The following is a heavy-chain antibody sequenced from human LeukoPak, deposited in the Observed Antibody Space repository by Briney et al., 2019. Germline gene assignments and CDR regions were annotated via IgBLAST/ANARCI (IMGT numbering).Heavy chain of an antibody. CDR1: GYSISSGYY. Sequence: SETLSLTCTVSGYSISSGYYWGWIRQPPGKGLEWIGSIYHSGSTYYNPSLKSRVTISVDTSKNQFSLKLSSVTAADTAVYYCARADDSSGYSLADAFDIWGQGTMVTVSS. D-gene: IGHD3-22*01. J-gene: IGHJ3*02. V-gene: IGHV4-38-2*02. CDR2: IYHSGST. CDR3: ARADDSSGYSLADAFDI.